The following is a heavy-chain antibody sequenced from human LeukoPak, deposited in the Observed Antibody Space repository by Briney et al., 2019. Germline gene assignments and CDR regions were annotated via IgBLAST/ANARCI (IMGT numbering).Heavy chain of an antibody. Sequence: GGSLRLSCAASGFTVSSNYMSWVRQAPGKGLEWVSVIYSGGSTYYADSVKGRFTISRHNSKNTLYLQMNNLRAEDTTVYYCARAPRSLNWNDLQFDYWGQGTLVTVSS. CDR3: ARAPRSLNWNDLQFDY. CDR1: GFTVSSNY. D-gene: IGHD1-20*01. J-gene: IGHJ4*02. CDR2: IYSGGST. V-gene: IGHV3-53*04.